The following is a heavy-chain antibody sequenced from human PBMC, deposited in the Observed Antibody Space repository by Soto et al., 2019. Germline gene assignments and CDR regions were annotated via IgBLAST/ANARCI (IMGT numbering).Heavy chain of an antibody. Sequence: PSETLSLTCAVSGGSISSGGYSWSWIRQHPGKGLEWIGYIYYSGSTYYNPSLKSRVTISVDTSKNQFSLKLSSVTAADTAVYYCAIYDSSGSRGFQHWGQGTLVTVSS. V-gene: IGHV4-31*11. D-gene: IGHD3-22*01. CDR3: AIYDSSGSRGFQH. CDR2: IYYSGST. CDR1: GGSISSGGYS. J-gene: IGHJ1*01.